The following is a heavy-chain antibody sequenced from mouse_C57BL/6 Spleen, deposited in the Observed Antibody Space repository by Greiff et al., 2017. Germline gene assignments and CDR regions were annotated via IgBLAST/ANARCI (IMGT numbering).Heavy chain of an antibody. CDR2: IDPETGGT. V-gene: IGHV1-15*01. CDR1: GYTFTDYE. J-gene: IGHJ2*01. D-gene: IGHD2-3*01. Sequence: VQLQQSGAELVRPGASVTLSCKASGYTFTDYEMHWVEQTPVHGLEWIGAIDPETGGTAYNQKFKGKAILTADKSSSTAYMELRSLTSEDSAVYYCTRYLDGYYGDYWGQGTTLTVSS. CDR3: TRYLDGYYGDY.